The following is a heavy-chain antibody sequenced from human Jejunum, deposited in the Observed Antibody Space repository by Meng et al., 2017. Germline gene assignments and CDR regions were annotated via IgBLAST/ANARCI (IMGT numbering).Heavy chain of an antibody. D-gene: IGHD3-16*01. CDR3: TRDSRGSCSPYYFDY. V-gene: IGHV3-49*03. J-gene: IGHJ4*02. CDR2: ISSKAYGGTT. Sequence: GGSLRLSCTASGFTFGNYVMSWFRQAPGKGLEWVGFISSKAYGGTTQYAVSVKGRFTISRDYSKSIAYLQMDSLRTEDTAVYYCTRDSRGSCSPYYFDYWGQGTLVTVSS. CDR1: GFTFGNYV.